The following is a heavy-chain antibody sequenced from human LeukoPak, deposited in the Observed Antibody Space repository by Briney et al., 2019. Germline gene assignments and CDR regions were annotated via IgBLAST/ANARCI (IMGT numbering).Heavy chain of an antibody. CDR3: ARMGYCTRATCGGAFDF. J-gene: IGHJ4*02. Sequence: ASVKVSCKASGYTFTSYAMNWVRQAPGQGLERMGWINTNTENPAYAQGFTGRFVFSVDISVSTAYLQINSLKAEDTAVYYCARMGYCTRATCGGAFDFWGQGTLVTVSS. D-gene: IGHD2-8*01. CDR1: GYTFTSYA. CDR2: INTNTENP. V-gene: IGHV7-4-1*02.